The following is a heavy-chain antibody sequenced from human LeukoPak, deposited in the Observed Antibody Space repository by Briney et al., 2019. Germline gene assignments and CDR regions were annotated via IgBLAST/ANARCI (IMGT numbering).Heavy chain of an antibody. Sequence: PSETLSLTCAVYGGSFSTYYWSWIRQSPGKGLEWIAEINHRGDTNYNPSVKSRITISVDTSKNQFSLKVRSLTAADTAVYYCARGPTISETGYFDYWGQGTLVAVSS. CDR1: GGSFSTYY. V-gene: IGHV4-34*01. D-gene: IGHD7-27*01. CDR2: INHRGDT. CDR3: ARGPTISETGYFDY. J-gene: IGHJ4*02.